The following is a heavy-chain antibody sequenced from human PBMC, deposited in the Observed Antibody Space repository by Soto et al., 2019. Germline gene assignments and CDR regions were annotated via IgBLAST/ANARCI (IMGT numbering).Heavy chain of an antibody. CDR3: ARGFTGTYHGTFDS. V-gene: IGHV3-21*01. J-gene: IGHJ4*02. CDR2: ISSNTAYR. CDR1: GFAFSSHT. D-gene: IGHD1-26*01. Sequence: XESLTLTCAASGFAFSSHTMNGVRQAPGKGLEWVSSISSNTAYRYYADSVKGRFTISRDNARNSLFLQVNSLRAEDTAVYYCARGFTGTYHGTFDSWGQGTLVTVSS.